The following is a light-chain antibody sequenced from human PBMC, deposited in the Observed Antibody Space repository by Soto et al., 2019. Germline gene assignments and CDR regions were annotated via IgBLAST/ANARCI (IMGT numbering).Light chain of an antibody. V-gene: IGKV3-20*01. J-gene: IGKJ4*01. CDR2: RAS. Sequence: EIVLTQSPATLSLSPGDRATLSCRASQSVSSNYLAWYQQKPGQAPKVLIYRASSRATGVPDRFSGSGSGTDFTLTISRLEPEDFAVYYCQQYGSSPLTFGGGTKVDIK. CDR3: QQYGSSPLT. CDR1: QSVSSNY.